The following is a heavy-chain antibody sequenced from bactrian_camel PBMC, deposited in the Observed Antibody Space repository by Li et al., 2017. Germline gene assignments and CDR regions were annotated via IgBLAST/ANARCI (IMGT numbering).Heavy chain of an antibody. V-gene: IGHV3S68*01. CDR3: AVTPLWSGYALRSADYNF. CDR2: IAQDGRT. Sequence: HVQLVESGGELVQAGGSLRVSCKASGATHMSSFCMAWFRQTSMNEREGVGSIAQDGRTTYADSLEGRFTISRDGAKNIIALQMHSLKPEDTATYYCAVTPLWSGYALRSADYNFWGQGTQVTVS. CDR1: GATHMSSFC. D-gene: IGHD3*01. J-gene: IGHJ4*01.